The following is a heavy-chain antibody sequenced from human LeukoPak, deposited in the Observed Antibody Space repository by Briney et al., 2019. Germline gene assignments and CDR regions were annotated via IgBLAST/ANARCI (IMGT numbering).Heavy chain of an antibody. J-gene: IGHJ4*02. D-gene: IGHD3-10*01. CDR3: AKDGIYYGSGSYYPKDY. Sequence: PGRSLRLSCAASGFTFSSYGMHWVRQAPGKGLEWVAVISYDGSNKYYADSVKGRFTISRDNSKNTLYLQMNSLRAEDTAVYYCAKDGIYYGSGSYYPKDYWGQGTLVTVSS. CDR2: ISYDGSNK. V-gene: IGHV3-30*18. CDR1: GFTFSSYG.